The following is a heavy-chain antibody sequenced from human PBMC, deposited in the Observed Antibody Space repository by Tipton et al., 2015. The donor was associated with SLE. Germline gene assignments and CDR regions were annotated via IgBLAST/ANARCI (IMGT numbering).Heavy chain of an antibody. Sequence: SLRLSCAASGFTFSSYSMNWVRQAPGKGLEWVSSISSSSSYIYYADSVKGRFTISRDNAKNSLYLQMNSLRAEDTAVYYCAREHVDTAMEFDYWGQGTLVTVSS. D-gene: IGHD5-18*01. CDR3: AREHVDTAMEFDY. CDR1: GFTFSSYS. V-gene: IGHV3-21*01. CDR2: ISSSSSYI. J-gene: IGHJ4*02.